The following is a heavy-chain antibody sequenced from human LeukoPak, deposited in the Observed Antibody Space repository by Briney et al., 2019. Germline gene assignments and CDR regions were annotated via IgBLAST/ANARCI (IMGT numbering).Heavy chain of an antibody. Sequence: ASVKVSCKASGYTFTGYYMHWVRPAPGQGLEWMGWINPNSGGTNYAQKFQGRVTMTRDTSISTAYMELNRLRSDDTAVYYCARDRDYGSGIFDYWGQGTLVTVSS. V-gene: IGHV1-2*02. J-gene: IGHJ4*02. CDR3: ARDRDYGSGIFDY. CDR2: INPNSGGT. D-gene: IGHD3-10*01. CDR1: GYTFTGYY.